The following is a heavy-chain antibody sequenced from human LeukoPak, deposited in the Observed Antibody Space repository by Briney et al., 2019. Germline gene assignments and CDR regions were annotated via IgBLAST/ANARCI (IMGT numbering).Heavy chain of an antibody. D-gene: IGHD2-2*01. J-gene: IGHJ4*02. V-gene: IGHV3-21*01. CDR1: GFTFSSYS. Sequence: PGGSLRLSCAASGFTFSSYSMNWVRQAPGKGLEWVSSISSSSSYIYYADSVKGRFTISRDNAKNSLYLQMNSLRAEDTAVYYCARDMRYCSSTSCSFDYWGQGTLVTVSS. CDR2: ISSSSSYI. CDR3: ARDMRYCSSTSCSFDY.